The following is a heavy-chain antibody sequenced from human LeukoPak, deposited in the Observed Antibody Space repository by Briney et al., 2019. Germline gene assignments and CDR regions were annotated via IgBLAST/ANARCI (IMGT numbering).Heavy chain of an antibody. V-gene: IGHV4-59*01. J-gene: IGHJ4*02. CDR1: GGSISSYY. Sequence: SETLSLTCTVSGGSISSYYWSWIRQPPGKGLEWIGYIYYSGSTDYNPSLKSRVTISVDTSRNQFSLKLSSLTAADTAVYYCARYYYESSGYYVLDYWGQGTLVTVSS. D-gene: IGHD3-22*01. CDR2: IYYSGST. CDR3: ARYYYESSGYYVLDY.